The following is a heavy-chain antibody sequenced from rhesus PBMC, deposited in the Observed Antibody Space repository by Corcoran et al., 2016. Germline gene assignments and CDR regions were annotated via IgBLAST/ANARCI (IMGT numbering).Heavy chain of an antibody. CDR2: INPNDGNA. D-gene: IGHD3-9*01. J-gene: IGHJ4*01. CDR1: GYTFTHYY. V-gene: IGHV1S9*01. CDR3: TRPDDYGHYDS. Sequence: QVQLVQSGAEVKKPGASVKLSCKASGYTFTHYYINWVRQAPGQVFEWMGWINPNDGNAGSAQKFQGRVTLTRDTSTSTAYMELSSLRSEDTAIYYCTRPDDYGHYDSWGQGVLVTVSS.